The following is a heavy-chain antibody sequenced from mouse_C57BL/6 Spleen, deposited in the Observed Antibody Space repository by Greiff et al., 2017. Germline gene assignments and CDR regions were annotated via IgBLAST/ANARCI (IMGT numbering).Heavy chain of an antibody. CDR1: GYTFTDYY. CDR3: AISDDYDGYWYFDV. D-gene: IGHD2-4*01. J-gene: IGHJ1*03. Sequence: EVQLQQSGPELVKPGASVKISCKASGYTFTDYYMNWVKQSHGKSLEWIGDINPNNGGTSYNQKFKGKATLTVDKSSSTAYMELRSLTSDDSAVYYCAISDDYDGYWYFDVWGTGTTVTVSS. CDR2: INPNNGGT. V-gene: IGHV1-26*01.